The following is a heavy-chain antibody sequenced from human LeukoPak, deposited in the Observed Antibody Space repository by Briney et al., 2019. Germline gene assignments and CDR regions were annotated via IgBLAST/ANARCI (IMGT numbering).Heavy chain of an antibody. D-gene: IGHD3-10*01. Sequence: PSETLSLTCTVSGGSISSSSYYWGWIRQPPGKGLEWIGSIYYSGSTYYNPSLKSRVTISVDTSKNQFSLKLSSVTAADTAVYYCARETRSGSYYNVIQDYWGQGTLVTVSS. CDR3: ARETRSGSYYNVIQDY. V-gene: IGHV4-39*07. J-gene: IGHJ4*02. CDR2: IYYSGST. CDR1: GGSISSSSYY.